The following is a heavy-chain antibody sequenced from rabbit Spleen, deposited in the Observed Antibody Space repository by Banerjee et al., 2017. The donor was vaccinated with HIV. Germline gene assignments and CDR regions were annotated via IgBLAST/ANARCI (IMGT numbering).Heavy chain of an antibody. V-gene: IGHV1S45*01. CDR1: GFSFSNKAV. J-gene: IGHJ4*01. CDR2: INAVTGKA. D-gene: IGHD4-2*01. Sequence: QEQLVESGGGLVRPEGSLKLSCTASGFSFSNKAVMCWVRQAPGKGLQWIACINAVTGKAVYATWAKGRFTFSKTSSTTVTLQMTSLTAADTATYFCARDVGVAGNGPDYFNLWGQGTLVTVS. CDR3: ARDVGVAGNGPDYFNL.